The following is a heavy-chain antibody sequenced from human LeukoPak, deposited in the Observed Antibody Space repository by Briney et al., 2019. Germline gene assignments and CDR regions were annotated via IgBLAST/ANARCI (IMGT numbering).Heavy chain of an antibody. Sequence: PGGSLRLSCAASGFTVSSNYMSWVRQAPGKGLEWVSVIYSGGSTYYADSVKGRFTISRDNSKNTLYLQMNSLRAEDTAVYYCARDLKVVAAAGTGDYWGQGTLVTVSS. CDR1: GFTVSSNY. D-gene: IGHD6-13*01. V-gene: IGHV3-66*01. J-gene: IGHJ4*02. CDR2: IYSGGST. CDR3: ARDLKVVAAAGTGDY.